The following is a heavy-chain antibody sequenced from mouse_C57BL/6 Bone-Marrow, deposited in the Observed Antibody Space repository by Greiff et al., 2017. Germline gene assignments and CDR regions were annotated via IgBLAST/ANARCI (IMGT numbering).Heavy chain of an antibody. J-gene: IGHJ4*01. Sequence: VQLQQSGAELARPGASVKLSCKASGYTFTGYGISWVKQRTGQGLEWIGEIYPRSGNTYYNEKFKGKATLTADKSSSTAYMELRSLTSEDSAVYFCARFAGYAMDYWGQGTSVTVSS. CDR2: IYPRSGNT. V-gene: IGHV1-81*01. CDR3: ARFAGYAMDY. CDR1: GYTFTGYG.